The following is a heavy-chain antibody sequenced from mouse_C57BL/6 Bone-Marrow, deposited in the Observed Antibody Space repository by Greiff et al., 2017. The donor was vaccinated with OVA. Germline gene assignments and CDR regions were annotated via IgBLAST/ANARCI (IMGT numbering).Heavy chain of an antibody. CDR2: IHPNSGST. CDR1: GYTFTSYW. D-gene: IGHD1-1*01. J-gene: IGHJ2*01. V-gene: IGHV1-64*01. CDR3: AREGLLRGFDY. Sequence: QVQLQQPGAELVKPGASVKLSCKASGYTFTSYWMHWVKQRPGQGLEWIGMIHPNSGSTNYNEKFKSKATLTVDKSSSTAYMQLSSLTPEDSAVYYCAREGLLRGFDYWGQGTTLTVSS.